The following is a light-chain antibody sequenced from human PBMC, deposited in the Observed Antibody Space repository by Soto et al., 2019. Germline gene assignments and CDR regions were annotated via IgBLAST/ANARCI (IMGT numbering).Light chain of an antibody. CDR1: SGDIGAYNY. Sequence: QSALTQPASVSGSPGQSITISCTGASGDIGAYNYVSWYQHHPGKAPKLIISDVSIRPSGVSDRFSGSKSGNTASLTISGLQAEDEADYYCSSYTTSSTQVFGTGTKLTVL. CDR2: DVS. CDR3: SSYTTSSTQV. J-gene: IGLJ1*01. V-gene: IGLV2-14*01.